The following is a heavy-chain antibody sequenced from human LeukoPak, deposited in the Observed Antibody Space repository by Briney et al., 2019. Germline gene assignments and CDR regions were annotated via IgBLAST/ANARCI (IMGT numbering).Heavy chain of an antibody. Sequence: GGSLRLSCAASGFTVSRNYMGWVRQAPGKGLEWVSVLYSNGNIHYTDSVKGRFTISRDNSKNTLYLQMNSLRAEDTAVYYCARPRGLSSGLDYWGQGTLVTVSS. V-gene: IGHV3-53*01. CDR3: ARPRGLSSGLDY. D-gene: IGHD3-22*01. CDR2: LYSNGNI. CDR1: GFTVSRNY. J-gene: IGHJ4*02.